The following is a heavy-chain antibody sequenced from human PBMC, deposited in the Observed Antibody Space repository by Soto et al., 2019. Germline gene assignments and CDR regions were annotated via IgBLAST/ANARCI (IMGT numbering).Heavy chain of an antibody. V-gene: IGHV4-31*03. D-gene: IGHD6-19*01. J-gene: IGHJ3*02. CDR3: ARQWLVQGQAAFAI. Sequence: QVQLQESGPGLVKPSQTLSLTCTVSGGSISSGGYYWSWIRQHPGKGLEWIGYIYYSGSTYYNPSLISRVNISVDTSKNQFSLKLSSVTAADTAVYYCARQWLVQGQAAFAIWGQGTMVTVSS. CDR1: GGSISSGGYY. CDR2: IYYSGST.